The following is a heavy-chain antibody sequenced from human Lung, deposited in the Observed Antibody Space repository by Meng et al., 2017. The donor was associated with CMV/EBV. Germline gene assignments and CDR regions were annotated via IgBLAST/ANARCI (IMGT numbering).Heavy chain of an antibody. CDR3: ARADYYNLMDV. CDR1: GASIDSDNYY. CDR2: IYYSGSS. V-gene: IGHV4-30-4*08. Sequence: TLSLXXTVSGASIDSDNYYWSWIRQPPGKGLEWIGYIYYSGSSFYNPSLKSRVTISLNMSKNQFSLYLSSVTAADTAVHYCARADYYNLMDVWGQGTTVXVSS. J-gene: IGHJ6*02.